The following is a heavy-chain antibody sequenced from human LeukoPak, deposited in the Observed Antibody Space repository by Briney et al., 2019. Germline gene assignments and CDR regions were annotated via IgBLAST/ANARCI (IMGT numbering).Heavy chain of an antibody. V-gene: IGHV1-24*01. D-gene: IGHD2-15*01. J-gene: IGHJ4*02. CDR1: GYTLTELS. Sequence: ASVKVSCKVSGYTLTELSMHWVRQAPGKGFEWMGRFDPEKGETIYAQKFQGRVTMTEDTSTDTAYMELSSLRSEDTAVYYCARDWGYCSDGSCYLFVYWGQGTLVTVSS. CDR3: ARDWGYCSDGSCYLFVY. CDR2: FDPEKGET.